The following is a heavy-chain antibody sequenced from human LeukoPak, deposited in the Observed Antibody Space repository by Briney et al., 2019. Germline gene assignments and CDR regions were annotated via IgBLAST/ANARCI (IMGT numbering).Heavy chain of an antibody. CDR2: VSASSSYI. J-gene: IGHJ4*02. D-gene: IGHD2-2*01. CDR3: ARERDCGRASCVAYYFDY. CDR1: GFTLTNFG. Sequence: GGSLRLSCAASGFTLTNFGMDWVRQAPEKGLEWVSSVSASSSYIYYADSVKGRFTISRDNAQNSLYLQMNSLRAEDTAVYYCARERDCGRASCVAYYFDYWSQGTLVTVSS. V-gene: IGHV3-21*01.